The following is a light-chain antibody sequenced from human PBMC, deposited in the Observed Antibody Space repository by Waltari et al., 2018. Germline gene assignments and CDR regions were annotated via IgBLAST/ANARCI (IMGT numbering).Light chain of an antibody. Sequence: DIVMTQSPDSLAVSLGERATINCKSSQSVLYSSNNKNYLAWSQQKPGQPPKLPIYWASTRESGVPDRFSGSGSGTDFTLTISSLQAEDVAVYYCQQYYSIPYTFGQGTKLEIK. CDR1: QSVLYSSNNKNY. CDR2: WAS. CDR3: QQYYSIPYT. J-gene: IGKJ2*01. V-gene: IGKV4-1*01.